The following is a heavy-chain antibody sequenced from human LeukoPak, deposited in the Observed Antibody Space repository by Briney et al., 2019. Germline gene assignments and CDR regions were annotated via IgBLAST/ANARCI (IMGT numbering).Heavy chain of an antibody. CDR3: ARVRSSSSLSPWYFDL. Sequence: SETLSLTGTVSGGSISNYYWSWIRQPPGKAPEWIGFIYYSGSTNYNPSLRSRVTISVDTSKNQFSLKLTSVTAADTAVYYCARVRSSSSLSPWYFDLWGRGTLVTVSS. V-gene: IGHV4-59*01. CDR1: GGSISNYY. D-gene: IGHD6-13*01. CDR2: IYYSGST. J-gene: IGHJ2*01.